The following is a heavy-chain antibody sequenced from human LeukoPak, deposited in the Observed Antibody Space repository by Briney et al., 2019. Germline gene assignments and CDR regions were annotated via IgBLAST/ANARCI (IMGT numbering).Heavy chain of an antibody. Sequence: GGSLRLSCAASRFTFSSYGMHWVRQAPGKGLEWVAVISYDGSNKYYADSVKGRFTISRDNSKNTLYLQMNSLRAEDTAVYYCAMLQGGDYAHDAFDIWGQGTMVTVSS. V-gene: IGHV3-30*06. CDR1: RFTFSSYG. CDR3: AMLQGGDYAHDAFDI. J-gene: IGHJ3*02. CDR2: ISYDGSNK. D-gene: IGHD4-17*01.